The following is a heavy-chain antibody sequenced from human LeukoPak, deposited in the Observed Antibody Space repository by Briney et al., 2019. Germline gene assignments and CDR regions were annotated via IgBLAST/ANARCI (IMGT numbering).Heavy chain of an antibody. Sequence: GSLRLSCAASGLTFSSYVMSWVRQAPGKGLEWVSGISGSGGSTHYADSVKGRFSISRENSKNTLYLQMNSLRAEDTAVYYCARLFKVVPAAIHTWGQGTLVTVSS. CDR3: ARLFKVVPAAIHT. CDR1: GLTFSSYV. V-gene: IGHV3-23*01. D-gene: IGHD2-2*01. J-gene: IGHJ5*02. CDR2: ISGSGGST.